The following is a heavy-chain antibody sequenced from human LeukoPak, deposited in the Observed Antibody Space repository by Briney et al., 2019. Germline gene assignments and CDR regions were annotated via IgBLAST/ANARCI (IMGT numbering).Heavy chain of an antibody. CDR1: GYSIRSGSY. D-gene: IGHD4-17*01. Sequence: KPSETLSLTCDVPGYSIRSGSYWGWIRQPPGKGLEWIGCMFHSGDTYHNPSLKSRVTISADTSKNQFSLKLTSVTAADTAVYYCAKVGAYGDYARHDYWGQGTLVTVSS. V-gene: IGHV4-38-2*01. CDR3: AKVGAYGDYARHDY. CDR2: MFHSGDT. J-gene: IGHJ4*02.